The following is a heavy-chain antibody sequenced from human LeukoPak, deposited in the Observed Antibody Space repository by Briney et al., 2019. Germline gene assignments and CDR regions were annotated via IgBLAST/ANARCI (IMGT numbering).Heavy chain of an antibody. CDR2: INPNSGGT. Sequence: ASVKVSCKASGYTFTGYYMHWVRQAPGQGLEWMGWINPNSGGTNYAQKFQGRVTMTRDTSISTAYMELSRLRSDDTAVYYCAGDVADIVVVVAARGNWFDPWGQGTLVTVSS. CDR1: GYTFTGYY. V-gene: IGHV1-2*02. CDR3: AGDVADIVVVVAARGNWFDP. J-gene: IGHJ5*02. D-gene: IGHD2-15*01.